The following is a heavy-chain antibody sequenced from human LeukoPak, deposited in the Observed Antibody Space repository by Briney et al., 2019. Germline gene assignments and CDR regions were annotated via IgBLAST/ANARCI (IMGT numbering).Heavy chain of an antibody. V-gene: IGHV3-23*01. D-gene: IGHD2-2*01. Sequence: GGSLRLSCAASTINFSDYGMDWVRQAPGRGLEWVSTINPTGVRTYYADSVRGRFTISRDNSKNTVFLQINSLRVEDTAIYYCARDQPHADSWFDPWGQGTLVTVSS. J-gene: IGHJ5*02. CDR2: INPTGVRT. CDR3: ARDQPHADSWFDP. CDR1: TINFSDYG.